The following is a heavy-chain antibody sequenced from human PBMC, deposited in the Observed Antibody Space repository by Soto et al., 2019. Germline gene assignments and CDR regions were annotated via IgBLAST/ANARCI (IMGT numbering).Heavy chain of an antibody. CDR2: ISYDGSKK. CDR3: AREPGSYFDY. V-gene: IGHV3-30-3*01. J-gene: IGHJ4*02. Sequence: QVQLVESGGGVVQPGRSPRLSCAASGFTFSSYAMHWVRQAPGKGLEWVAVISYDGSKKYYADSVKGRFTISRDNSKNTLYLQMNSLRAVDTAVYYCAREPGSYFDYWGQGTLVTVSS. CDR1: GFTFSSYA. D-gene: IGHD3-10*01.